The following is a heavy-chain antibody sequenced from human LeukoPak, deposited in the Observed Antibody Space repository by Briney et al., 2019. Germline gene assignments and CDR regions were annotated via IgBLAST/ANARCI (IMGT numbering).Heavy chain of an antibody. V-gene: IGHV1-18*04. CDR2: ISAYNGNT. CDR1: GYTFTSYY. D-gene: IGHD3-22*01. J-gene: IGHJ4*02. CDR3: ARDTNYYDSSGYQDFNTFDY. Sequence: ASVKVSCKASGYTFTSYYMHWVRQAPGQGLEWMGWISAYNGNTNYAQKLQGRVTMTTVTSTSTAYMELRSLRSDDTAVYYCARDTNYYDSSGYQDFNTFDYWGQGTLVTVSS.